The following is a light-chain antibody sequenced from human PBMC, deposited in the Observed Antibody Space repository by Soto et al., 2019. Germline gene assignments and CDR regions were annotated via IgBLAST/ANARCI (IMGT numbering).Light chain of an antibody. CDR2: DVS. J-gene: IGKJ1*01. Sequence: EIVLTQSPATLSLSPGERATLSCRACQSVRSNLAWYQHKPGQAPRLLIYDVSNRATGIPGRFSGSGFGTDFTLTISNVEPEDFAVYYCHQRDNWPWTFGQGAKVEI. CDR3: HQRDNWPWT. V-gene: IGKV3-11*01. CDR1: QSVRSN.